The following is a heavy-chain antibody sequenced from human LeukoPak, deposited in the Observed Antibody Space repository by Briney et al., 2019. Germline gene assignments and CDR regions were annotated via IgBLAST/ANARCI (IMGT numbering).Heavy chain of an antibody. CDR3: AKAQQWLVLVSPIDY. D-gene: IGHD6-19*01. V-gene: IGHV3-30*18. CDR2: ISYDGSNK. Sequence: GGSLRLSCAASGFTFSSYGMHWVRQAPGKGLEWVAVISYDGSNKYYADSVKGRFTISRDNSKNTLYLQMNSLRAEDTAVYYCAKAQQWLVLVSPIDYWGQGTLVTVSS. CDR1: GFTFSSYG. J-gene: IGHJ4*02.